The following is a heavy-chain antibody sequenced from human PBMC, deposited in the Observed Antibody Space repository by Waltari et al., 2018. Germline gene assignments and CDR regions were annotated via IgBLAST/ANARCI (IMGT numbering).Heavy chain of an antibody. CDR1: GGTFRSYT. J-gene: IGHJ4*02. D-gene: IGHD4-4*01. V-gene: IGHV1-69*02. CDR2: ISPSLGLA. CDR3: AKSSEVEMTTIGADYFDY. Sequence: QVQLVQSGAEVEKPGSSVKVSCKASGGTFRSYTTSWVRQVPGHGLEWMGRISPSLGLANYARKCQGRVTITADKSKRTADMELSSLRSEETAVYYCAKSSEVEMTTIGADYFDYWGQGTLVTVSS.